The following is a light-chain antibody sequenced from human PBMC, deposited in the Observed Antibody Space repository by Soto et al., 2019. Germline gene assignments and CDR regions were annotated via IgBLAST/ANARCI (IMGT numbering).Light chain of an antibody. CDR2: GAS. CDR3: QQYNNWQT. CDR1: QSVSRN. V-gene: IGKV3-15*01. J-gene: IGKJ1*01. Sequence: EIVMTQSPATLSGSPGERATLSCRASQSVSRNLAWYQQKPGQPPRLLIYGASTRATGIPARFSGSGSGTEFTLTISSLQSEDFAVYCCQQYNNWQTFGQGTKVDIK.